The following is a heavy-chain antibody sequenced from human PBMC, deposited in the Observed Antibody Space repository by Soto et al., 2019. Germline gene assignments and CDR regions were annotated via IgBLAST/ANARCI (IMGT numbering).Heavy chain of an antibody. D-gene: IGHD1-26*01. CDR3: ALTYYPWEALHYFDL. Sequence: QVQLVQSGAEVKKPGSSVKVSCTASGGTFSRYGFTWVRQAPGQGFQWMGGITPIFGTTHYGQNFQGRLSITPVKASSAVYMELRSLRPEVTSSYYSALTYYPWEALHYFDLLCQGTVLTVSS. J-gene: IGHJ4*02. V-gene: IGHV1-69*06. CDR2: ITPIFGTT. CDR1: GGTFSRYG.